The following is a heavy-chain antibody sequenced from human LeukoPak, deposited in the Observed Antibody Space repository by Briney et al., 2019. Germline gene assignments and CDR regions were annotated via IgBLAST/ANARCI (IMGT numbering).Heavy chain of an antibody. CDR3: ARVGSSGWYVHPTLDY. CDR1: GYTFTGYY. Sequence: ASVKVSCKASGYTFTGYYMHWVRQAPGQGLEWMGWINPNSGDTNYAQKFQGRVTVTRDTSSSTAYMELSWLSTDDTAVYYCARVGSSGWYVHPTLDYWGQGTLVTVSS. D-gene: IGHD6-19*01. V-gene: IGHV1-2*02. J-gene: IGHJ4*02. CDR2: INPNSGDT.